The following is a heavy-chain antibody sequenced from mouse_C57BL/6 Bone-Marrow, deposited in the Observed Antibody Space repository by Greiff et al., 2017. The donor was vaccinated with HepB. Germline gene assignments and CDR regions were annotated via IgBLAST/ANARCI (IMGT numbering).Heavy chain of an antibody. CDR2: IHPNSGST. J-gene: IGHJ2*01. D-gene: IGHD2-3*01. CDR1: GYTFTSYW. V-gene: IGHV1-64*01. Sequence: VQLQQPGAELVKPGASVKLSCKASGYTFTSYWMHWVKQRPGQGLEWIGMIHPNSGSTNYNEKFKSKATLTVDKSSSTAYMQLSSLTSSDSAVYYCAREPDGYYPFNYWGQGTTLTVSS. CDR3: AREPDGYYPFNY.